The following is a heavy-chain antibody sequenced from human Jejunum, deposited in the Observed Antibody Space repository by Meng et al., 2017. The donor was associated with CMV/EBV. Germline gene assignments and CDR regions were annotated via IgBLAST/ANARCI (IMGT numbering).Heavy chain of an antibody. V-gene: IGHV1-69*10. CDR2: IIPILGIA. Sequence: QAQLVQSGAEVKEPGSSVKASCKASGGTFSSYAISWVRQAPGQGLEWMGGIIPILGIANYAQKFQGRVTITADKSTSTAYMELSSLRSEDTAVYYCAREGPGGMATTPYFDYWGQGTLVTVSS. CDR3: AREGPGGMATTPYFDY. CDR1: GGTFSSYA. D-gene: IGHD5-24*01. J-gene: IGHJ4*02.